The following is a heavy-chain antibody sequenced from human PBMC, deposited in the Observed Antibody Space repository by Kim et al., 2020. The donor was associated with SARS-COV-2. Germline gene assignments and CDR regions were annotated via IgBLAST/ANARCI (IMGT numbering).Heavy chain of an antibody. Sequence: RYSPAFQGQVTISADKSLSTAYLQWSSLKASDTAMYYCARLTDSSDYYLDYWGQGTLVTVSS. J-gene: IGHJ4*02. CDR3: ARLTDSSDYYLDY. V-gene: IGHV5-51*01. D-gene: IGHD3-22*01.